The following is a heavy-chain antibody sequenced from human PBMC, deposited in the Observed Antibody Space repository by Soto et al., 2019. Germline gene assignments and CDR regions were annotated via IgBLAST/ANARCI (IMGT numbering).Heavy chain of an antibody. D-gene: IGHD6-19*01. Sequence: EVQLVESGGGLVQPGGSLRLSCAASGFTFSSYEMNWVRQAPGKGLEWVSYISSSGSTIYYADSVKGRFTISRDNAKNALYLQMNSRRAEDTAVYYCAREVGGYYYGIDGWGQGTTVTVAS. CDR3: AREVGGYYYGIDG. J-gene: IGHJ6*02. V-gene: IGHV3-48*03. CDR2: ISSSGSTI. CDR1: GFTFSSYE.